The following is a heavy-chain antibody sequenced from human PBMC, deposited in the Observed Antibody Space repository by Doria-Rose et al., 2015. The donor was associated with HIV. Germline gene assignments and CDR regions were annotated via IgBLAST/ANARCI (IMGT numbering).Heavy chain of an antibody. D-gene: IGHD3-16*01. CDR3: ARRNYVDL. CDR2: IKHDGSEK. J-gene: IGHJ5*02. Sequence: VQLVESGGGLVQPGGSLRLSCVASGFTFSSHWMSWVRQAPGKGLEWLANIKHDGSEKHYVDSVEGRFTISRDNAKNSLYLQMNSLRVEDTALYYCARRNYVDLWGQGTLVTVSS. V-gene: IGHV3-7*05. CDR1: GFTFSSHW.